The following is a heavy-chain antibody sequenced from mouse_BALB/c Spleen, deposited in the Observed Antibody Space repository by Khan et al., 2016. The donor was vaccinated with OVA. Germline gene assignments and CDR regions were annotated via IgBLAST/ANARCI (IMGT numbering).Heavy chain of an antibody. V-gene: IGHV1S136*01. CDR3: APVGTYYVSFDY. Sequence: VQLQQSGPELVKPGASVKMSCKASGYTFTSYVMHWVKQKPGLGLEWIGYIYPFNDDTKYNEKFKDKATLTSDNSSSTAYMELSSLTSEDSAVYYSAPVGTYYVSFDYWGQGTLVTVSA. D-gene: IGHD1-1*01. J-gene: IGHJ3*01. CDR1: GYTFTSYV. CDR2: IYPFNDDT.